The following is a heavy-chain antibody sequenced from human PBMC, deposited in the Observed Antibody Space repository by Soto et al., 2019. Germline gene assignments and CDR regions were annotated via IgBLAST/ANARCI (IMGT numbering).Heavy chain of an antibody. CDR2: IIPILGIA. V-gene: IGHV1-69*02. D-gene: IGHD6-13*01. CDR1: GGTFSSYT. J-gene: IGHJ3*02. CDR3: AARPAAGIGDDAFDI. Sequence: ASVKVSCKASGGTFSSYTISWVRQAPGQGLEWMGRIIPILGIANYAQKFQGRVTITADKSTSTAYMELSSLRSEDTAVYYCAARPAAGIGDDAFDIWGQGTMVTV.